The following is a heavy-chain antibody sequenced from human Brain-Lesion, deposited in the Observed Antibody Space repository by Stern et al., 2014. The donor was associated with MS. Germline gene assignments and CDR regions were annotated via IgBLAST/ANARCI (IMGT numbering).Heavy chain of an antibody. V-gene: IGHV3-23*04. CDR1: GFRFSSYA. J-gene: IGHJ3*02. D-gene: IGHD3-16*02. Sequence: EVQLVESGGGFVQPGGSLRLSCAASGFRFSSYAMSWVRQPPGKGLEWVSGISGSGGSKYYADSVKGRFTISRDKSKNTLFLQMNSLRAEDTAVYYCAKGVWGSYLNAFDMWGQGTMVTVS. CDR3: AKGVWGSYLNAFDM. CDR2: ISGSGGSK.